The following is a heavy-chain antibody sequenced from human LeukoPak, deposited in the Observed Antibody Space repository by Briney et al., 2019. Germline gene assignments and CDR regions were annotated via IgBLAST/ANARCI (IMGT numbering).Heavy chain of an antibody. Sequence: GGSLRLSCAASGFTFDDYAMHWVRQPPGKGLEWVSGISRNSDTIRYAGSVKGRSTISRDDVKKSLYLQMNSLRPEDTAFYYCAKGSGGWLSLYYFDNWGQGTLVTVSS. CDR3: AKGSGGWLSLYYFDN. CDR2: ISRNSDTI. V-gene: IGHV3-9*01. D-gene: IGHD3-10*01. CDR1: GFTFDDYA. J-gene: IGHJ4*02.